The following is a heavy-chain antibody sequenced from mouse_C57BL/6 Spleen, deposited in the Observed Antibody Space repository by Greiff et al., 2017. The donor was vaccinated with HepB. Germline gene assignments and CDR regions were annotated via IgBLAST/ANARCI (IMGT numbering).Heavy chain of an antibody. CDR1: GYSITSGYY. Sequence: EVQLQESGPGLVKPSQSLSLTCSVTGYSITSGYYWNWIRQFPGNKLEWMGYISYDGSNNYNPSLKNRISITRDTSKNQFFLKLNSVTTEDTATYYCARKSSYEYFDVWGTGTTVTVSS. J-gene: IGHJ1*03. CDR2: ISYDGSN. CDR3: ARKSSYEYFDV. V-gene: IGHV3-6*01. D-gene: IGHD1-1*01.